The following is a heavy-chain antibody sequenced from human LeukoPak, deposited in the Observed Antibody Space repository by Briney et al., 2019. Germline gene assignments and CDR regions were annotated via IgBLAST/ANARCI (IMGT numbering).Heavy chain of an antibody. CDR1: GFTFGDYA. CDR2: IRSKAYGETA. V-gene: IGHV3-49*03. J-gene: IGHJ4*02. D-gene: IGHD1-1*01. Sequence: GGSPRLSCTASGFTFGDYAMSWIRQAPGKGLEWVGFIRSKAYGETADYAASVKGRFTISRDDSKAIAYLQMNSLKTEDTAVYHCTRDRGAYNLYDYWGQGTLVTVSS. CDR3: TRDRGAYNLYDY.